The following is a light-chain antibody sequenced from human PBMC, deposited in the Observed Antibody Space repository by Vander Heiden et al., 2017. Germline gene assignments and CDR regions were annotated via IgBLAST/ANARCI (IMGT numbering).Light chain of an antibody. Sequence: IVLTQSPGTLSLSPGERATLSCRASQSVSSSYLAWYQQKPGQAPRLLIYGASSRATGIPDRFSGSGSGTDFTLTISRLEPEDFAVYYCQHQSTFGQGTKLEIK. CDR3: QHQST. V-gene: IGKV3-20*01. CDR1: QSVSSSY. CDR2: GAS. J-gene: IGKJ2*01.